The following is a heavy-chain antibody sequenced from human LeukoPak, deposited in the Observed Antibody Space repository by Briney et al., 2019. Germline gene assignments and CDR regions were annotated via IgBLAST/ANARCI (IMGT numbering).Heavy chain of an antibody. J-gene: IGHJ4*02. D-gene: IGHD5-18*01. CDR1: GFTLGSHD. V-gene: IGHV3-13*01. CDR2: IASGFQT. CDR3: VREARGYHYTYFDY. Sequence: GGSLRLSCTASGFTLGSHDMHWVRQTTGEGLEWVAAIASGFQTFYAGSVKGRFTVSREDAKNSLYLQMHSLRAGDTAVYYCVREARGYHYTYFDYWGQGTLVTVSS.